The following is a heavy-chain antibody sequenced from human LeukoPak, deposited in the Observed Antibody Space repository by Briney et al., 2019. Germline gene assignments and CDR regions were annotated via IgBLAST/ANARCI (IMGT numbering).Heavy chain of an antibody. V-gene: IGHV5-51*01. CDR3: ARLGYDILTGYLYYYMDV. J-gene: IGHJ6*03. D-gene: IGHD3-9*01. Sequence: GESLKISCTGSGYSFTSYWIGWVSQMRGKGVEWMGIIYPGDSDTRYSPSLQSKVTISADKSISPAYLQWSSLKAADTAMYYCARLGYDILTGYLYYYMDVWGKGTTVTVS. CDR1: GYSFTSYW. CDR2: IYPGDSDT.